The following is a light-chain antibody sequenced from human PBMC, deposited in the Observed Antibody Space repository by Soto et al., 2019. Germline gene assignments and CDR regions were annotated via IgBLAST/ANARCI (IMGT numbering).Light chain of an antibody. J-gene: IGLJ1*01. CDR3: AAWDDSLSGQV. CDR2: SNN. Sequence: QSVLTQPPSASGTPGQRVTISCSGSSSNIGSNYVYWYQQLPGMAPKLLIYSNNQRPSGVPDRFSGSKSGTSASLAISGLRSEDEADYYCAAWDDSLSGQVFGTGTKVTVL. V-gene: IGLV1-47*02. CDR1: SSNIGSNY.